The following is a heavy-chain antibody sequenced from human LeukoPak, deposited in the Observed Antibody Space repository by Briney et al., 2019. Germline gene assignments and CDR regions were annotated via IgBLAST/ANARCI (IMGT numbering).Heavy chain of an antibody. CDR1: GFTFSSYS. Sequence: KTGGSLRLSCAASGFTFSSYSMNWVRQAPGKGLEWVSSISSSSSYIYYADSVKGRFTISRGNAKNSLYLQMNSLRAEDTAVYYCARGPYCSGGSCYRIPTYWGQGTLVTVSS. V-gene: IGHV3-21*01. D-gene: IGHD2-15*01. CDR2: ISSSSSYI. J-gene: IGHJ4*02. CDR3: ARGPYCSGGSCYRIPTY.